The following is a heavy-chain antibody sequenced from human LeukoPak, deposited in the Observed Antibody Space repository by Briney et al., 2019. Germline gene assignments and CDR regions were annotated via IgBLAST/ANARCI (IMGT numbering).Heavy chain of an antibody. Sequence: PGGSLRLSCAASGFTFSSYAIHWVRQAPGKGLEWVAVISYDGSNKYYADSVKGRFTISRDNSKNTLYLQMNSLRAEDTAVYYCARGRRSYDSSGYYFFFGFDPWGQGTLVTVSS. V-gene: IGHV3-30*04. D-gene: IGHD3-22*01. CDR3: ARGRRSYDSSGYYFFFGFDP. CDR2: ISYDGSNK. J-gene: IGHJ5*02. CDR1: GFTFSSYA.